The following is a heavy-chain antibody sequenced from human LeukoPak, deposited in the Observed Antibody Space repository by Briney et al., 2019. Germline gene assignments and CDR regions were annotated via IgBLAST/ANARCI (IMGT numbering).Heavy chain of an antibody. CDR1: GFTFSSYS. CDR2: ISSSSSYI. CDR3: ARGHCSSTSCLNNWFDP. J-gene: IGHJ5*02. D-gene: IGHD2-2*01. V-gene: IGHV3-21*01. Sequence: GGSLRLSCAASGFTFSSYSMNWVRQAPGKGLEWVSSISSSSSYIYYADSVKGRFTISRDNAKNSLYLQMNSLRAEDTAVYYCARGHCSSTSCLNNWFDPWGQGTLVTVSS.